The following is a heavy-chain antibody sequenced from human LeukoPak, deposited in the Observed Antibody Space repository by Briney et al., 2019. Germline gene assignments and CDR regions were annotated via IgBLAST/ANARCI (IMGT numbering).Heavy chain of an antibody. V-gene: IGHV1-69*13. Sequence: ASVKVSCKASGGTFSSYAISWVRQAPGQGLEWMGGINPIFGTANYAQKFQGRVTITADESTSTAYMELSSLRSEDTAVYYCARGQLELRENYYGMDVWGQGTTVTVSS. CDR1: GGTFSSYA. CDR3: ARGQLELRENYYGMDV. J-gene: IGHJ6*02. CDR2: INPIFGTA. D-gene: IGHD1-7*01.